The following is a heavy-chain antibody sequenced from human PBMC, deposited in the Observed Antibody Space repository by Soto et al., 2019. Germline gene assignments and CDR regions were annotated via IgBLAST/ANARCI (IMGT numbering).Heavy chain of an antibody. Sequence: EVQLLESGGGLVQPGGSLRLSCAGSGFTFSSYGMSWVRQAPGKGLEWVSGMSGSNGDTYYADSVKGRFTISRDNLKNALFLQMSSLRVEDAAVYYCAEVRIRGAAADRGYDGMDVWGQGTTVTVSS. CDR2: MSGSNGDT. D-gene: IGHD1-26*01. J-gene: IGHJ6*02. CDR3: AEVRIRGAAADRGYDGMDV. V-gene: IGHV3-23*01. CDR1: GFTFSSYG.